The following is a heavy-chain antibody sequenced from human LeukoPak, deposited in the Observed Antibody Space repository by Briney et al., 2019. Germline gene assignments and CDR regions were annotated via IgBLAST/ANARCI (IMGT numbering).Heavy chain of an antibody. V-gene: IGHV4-39*07. D-gene: IGHD5-18*01. CDR1: GGSISSSSYY. CDR2: IYYSGST. J-gene: IGHJ4*02. Sequence: SETLPLTCTVSGGSISSSSYYWGWIRQPPGKGLEWIGSIYYSGSTYYNPSLKSRVTISVDTSKNQFSLKLSSVTAADTAVYYCARWVDTAMVRGYYFDYWGQGTLVTVSS. CDR3: ARWVDTAMVRGYYFDY.